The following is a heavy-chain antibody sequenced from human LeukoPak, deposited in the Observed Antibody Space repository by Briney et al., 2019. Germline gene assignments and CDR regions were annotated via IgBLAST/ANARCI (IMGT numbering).Heavy chain of an antibody. D-gene: IGHD1-26*01. J-gene: IGHJ4*02. CDR2: IYYSGST. CDR3: ARHKTAWQLLDGYFDY. Sequence: SETLSLTCIVSGGSTSSSSYYWGWIRQSPGQGLEWIVSIYYSGSTYYNPSLKSRLPISEATAKNQFTLKLTSVTAADTAVFYCARHKTAWQLLDGYFDYWGQGTLVTVSS. V-gene: IGHV4-39*01. CDR1: GGSTSSSSYY.